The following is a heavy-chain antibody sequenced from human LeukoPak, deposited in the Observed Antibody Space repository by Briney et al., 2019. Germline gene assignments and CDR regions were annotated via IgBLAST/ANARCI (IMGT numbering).Heavy chain of an antibody. Sequence: SETLSLTCTVSGGSISSGGYYWSWIRQHPGEGLEWIGYIYYSGSTYYNPSLKSRVTISVDTSKNQFSLKLSSVTAADTAVYYCARPSHYYYMDVWGKGTTVTVSS. CDR3: ARPSHYYYMDV. CDR2: IYYSGST. D-gene: IGHD3-9*01. V-gene: IGHV4-31*03. J-gene: IGHJ6*03. CDR1: GGSISSGGYY.